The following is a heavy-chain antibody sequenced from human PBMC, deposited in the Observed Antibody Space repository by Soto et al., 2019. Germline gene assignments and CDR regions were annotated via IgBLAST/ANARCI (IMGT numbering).Heavy chain of an antibody. CDR1: GGTFSSYT. Sequence: QVQLVQSGAEVKNPGSSVKVSCKASGGTFSSYTISWVRQAPGQGLEWMGRIIPILGIANYAQKFQGRVTITADKSTSTAYMELSSLRSEDTAVYYCAREQDSSGWYYYYYYMDVWGKGTTVTVSS. D-gene: IGHD6-19*01. CDR2: IIPILGIA. V-gene: IGHV1-69*08. CDR3: AREQDSSGWYYYYYYMDV. J-gene: IGHJ6*03.